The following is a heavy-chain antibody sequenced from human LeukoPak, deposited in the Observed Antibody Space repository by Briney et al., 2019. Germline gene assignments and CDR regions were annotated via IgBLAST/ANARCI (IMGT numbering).Heavy chain of an antibody. CDR2: FYRGGST. CDR1: GFTVSSND. D-gene: IGHD2-15*01. Sequence: GQSMRLSCAASGFTVSSNDMSWVRQAPGEGLEWVSVFYRGGSTYHADTVKGRFTISRTSSKNTLYLQMNSLRAEDTAVYYCARDWWAGYWGQGTLVTVSS. CDR3: ARDWWAGY. V-gene: IGHV3-66*01. J-gene: IGHJ4*02.